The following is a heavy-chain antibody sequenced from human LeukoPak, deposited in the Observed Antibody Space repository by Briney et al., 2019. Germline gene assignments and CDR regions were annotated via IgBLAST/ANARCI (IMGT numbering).Heavy chain of an antibody. Sequence: GGSLRLSCAASGFTFSNYWMSRVRQAPGRGLEWVANIKQDGSERYYVDSVKGRFTVSRDNAKNSLYLQMNSLRAEDTAVYSCARDGVSGYTTSWYDYWGQGTLVTVSS. CDR3: ARDGVSGYTTSWYDY. CDR2: IKQDGSER. V-gene: IGHV3-7*01. CDR1: GFTFSNYW. J-gene: IGHJ4*02. D-gene: IGHD6-13*01.